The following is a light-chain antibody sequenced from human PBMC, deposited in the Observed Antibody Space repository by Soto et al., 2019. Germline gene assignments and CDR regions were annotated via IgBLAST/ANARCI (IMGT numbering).Light chain of an antibody. CDR3: CSYGGDRI. V-gene: IGLV2-23*02. CDR1: SSNVGGYNF. CDR2: EVN. Sequence: QSALTQPASVSGSPGQSIAISCNGTSSNVGGYNFVSWYQQHPGKAPKLLIYEVNKRPSGVSNRFSGSKSDNTASLTISGLQAEDEADYYCCSYGGDRIFGGGTKLTVL. J-gene: IGLJ2*01.